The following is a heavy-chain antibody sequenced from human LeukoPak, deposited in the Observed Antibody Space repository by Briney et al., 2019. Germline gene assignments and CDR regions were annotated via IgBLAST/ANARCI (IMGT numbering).Heavy chain of an antibody. CDR2: IYLIGGST. Sequence: SSVNVSCKACGYTFPNYYMHWLQQAPAQGLEWMGIIYLIGGSTSYAQKSQGRVTMTRDTSTNTVYMELRSFRSDDKAVDYCAIGITMVRGLDYWGQGTLVTVSS. D-gene: IGHD3-10*01. V-gene: IGHV1-46*01. CDR1: GYTFPNYY. J-gene: IGHJ4*02. CDR3: AIGITMVRGLDY.